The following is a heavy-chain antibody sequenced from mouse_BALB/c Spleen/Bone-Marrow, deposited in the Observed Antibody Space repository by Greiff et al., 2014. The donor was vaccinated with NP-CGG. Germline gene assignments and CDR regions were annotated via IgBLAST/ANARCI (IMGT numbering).Heavy chain of an antibody. CDR3: ARGDYDYDDWFAY. Sequence: VKLMESGAELARPGASVKLSCKASGYTFTSYWMQWVKQRPGQGLEWIGAIYPGDGDTRYTQKFKGKATLTADKSSSTAYMQLNSLASEDSAVYYCARGDYDYDDWFAYWGQGTLVTVSA. J-gene: IGHJ3*01. D-gene: IGHD2-4*01. CDR2: IYPGDGDT. V-gene: IGHV1-87*01. CDR1: GYTFTSYW.